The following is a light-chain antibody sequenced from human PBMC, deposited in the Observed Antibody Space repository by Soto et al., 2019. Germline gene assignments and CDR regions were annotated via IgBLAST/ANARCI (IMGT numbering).Light chain of an antibody. CDR2: DVN. J-gene: IGLJ2*01. V-gene: IGLV2-14*01. Sequence: QSVLTQPASVSGSPGQSITISCTGTSSDVGGYNYVSWYQHHPGKAPKLLIYDVNNRPSGVSDRFSGSKSGNTASLTISGLQTEDEADYYCSSYTSIIPVVFGGGTKLPVL. CDR1: SSDVGGYNY. CDR3: SSYTSIIPVV.